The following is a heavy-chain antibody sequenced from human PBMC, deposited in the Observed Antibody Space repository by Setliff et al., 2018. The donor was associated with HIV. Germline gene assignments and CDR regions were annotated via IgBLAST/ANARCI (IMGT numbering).Heavy chain of an antibody. D-gene: IGHD3-3*01. V-gene: IGHV1-69*06. CDR2: IMPIFGTA. Sequence: SVKVSCKASGGTFTSPGLNWVRQAPGQGLEWMGGIMPIFGTANYAQKFQGRVTITADKSTTTASMELSSLKSDDTAMYYCATSTSRFFWNGFYQGGFGSRNSHSFENWGQGTLVTVSS. CDR3: ATSTSRFFWNGFYQGGFGSRNSHSFEN. J-gene: IGHJ4*02. CDR1: GGTFTSPG.